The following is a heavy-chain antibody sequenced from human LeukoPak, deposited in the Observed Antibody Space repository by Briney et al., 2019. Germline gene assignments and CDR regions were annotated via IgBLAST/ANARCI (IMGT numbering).Heavy chain of an antibody. CDR1: GYTFTSYD. CDR3: ARDPGYDILTGRKAPFFDY. V-gene: IGHV1-8*03. J-gene: IGHJ4*02. CDR2: MNPNSGNT. Sequence: ASVKVSCKASGYTFTSYDINWVRQATGQGLEWMGWMNPNSGNTGYAQKFQGRVTITRNTSISTAYMELSSLRSEDTAVYYCARDPGYDILTGRKAPFFDYWGQGTLVTVSS. D-gene: IGHD3-9*01.